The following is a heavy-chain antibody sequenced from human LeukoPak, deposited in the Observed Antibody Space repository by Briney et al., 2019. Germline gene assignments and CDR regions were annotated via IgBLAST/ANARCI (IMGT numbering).Heavy chain of an antibody. Sequence: PSETLSLTCTVSGGSISSYYWSWIRRPPGKGLEWIGYIYYSGSTNYNPSLKSRVTISVDTSKNQFSLKLSSVTAADTAVYYCARGLSEEVAANWFDPWGQGTLVTVSS. J-gene: IGHJ5*02. CDR3: ARGLSEEVAANWFDP. V-gene: IGHV4-59*01. CDR1: GGSISSYY. CDR2: IYYSGST. D-gene: IGHD2-15*01.